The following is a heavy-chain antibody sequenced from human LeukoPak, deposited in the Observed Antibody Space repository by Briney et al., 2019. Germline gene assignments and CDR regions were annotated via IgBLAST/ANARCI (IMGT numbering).Heavy chain of an antibody. J-gene: IGHJ4*02. D-gene: IGHD6-13*01. V-gene: IGHV3-30*02. CDR1: GFTFSNYG. Sequence: GGSLRLSCAASGFTFSNYGMHWVRQAPGKGLEWVAAIWPDGINKDYADSVKGRFTISRDNSKNILYLQMNSLRAEDTAVYYCAKEATKSSSWPPYYFDYWGQGTLVTVSS. CDR2: IWPDGINK. CDR3: AKEATKSSSWPPYYFDY.